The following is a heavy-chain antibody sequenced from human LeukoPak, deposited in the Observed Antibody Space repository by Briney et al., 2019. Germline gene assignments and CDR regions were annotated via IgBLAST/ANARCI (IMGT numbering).Heavy chain of an antibody. Sequence: ASVKVSCKASGCTFTDYYVYWVRQAPGQGLEWMGWINPNSGDTNYAQKFQGRVTMTRDTSISTAYMDLSSLRSDDTAMYYCARMWSTATSGWNWFDPWGQGTLVTVSS. CDR3: ARMWSTATSGWNWFDP. CDR1: GCTFTDYY. CDR2: INPNSGDT. D-gene: IGHD6-13*01. J-gene: IGHJ5*02. V-gene: IGHV1-2*02.